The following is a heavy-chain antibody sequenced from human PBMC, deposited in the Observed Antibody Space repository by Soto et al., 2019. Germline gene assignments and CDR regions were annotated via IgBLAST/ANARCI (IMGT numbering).Heavy chain of an antibody. CDR1: GYTLTSYG. Sequence: ASVRVSCKASGYTLTSYGISWVRQAPGQGLEWMGWISAYNGNTNYAQKLQGRVTMTTDTSTSTAYMELRSLRSDDTAVYYCAREQQLVTCDYWGQGTLVTVSS. V-gene: IGHV1-18*01. CDR3: AREQQLVTCDY. D-gene: IGHD6-13*01. J-gene: IGHJ4*02. CDR2: ISAYNGNT.